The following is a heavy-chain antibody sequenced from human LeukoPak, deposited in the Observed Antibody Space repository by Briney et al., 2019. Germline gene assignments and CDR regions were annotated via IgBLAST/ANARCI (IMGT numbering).Heavy chain of an antibody. Sequence: ASVKVSCKVSGKTLSDLSIHWLRQPPGKGLEWLGGSDPEDGERIYAQKFQGRVTMTRNTSISTAYMELSSLRSEDTAVYYCARGSGGGSCYSWGQGTLVTVSS. CDR3: ARGSGGGSCYS. D-gene: IGHD2-15*01. CDR1: GKTLSDLS. CDR2: SDPEDGER. J-gene: IGHJ4*02. V-gene: IGHV1-24*01.